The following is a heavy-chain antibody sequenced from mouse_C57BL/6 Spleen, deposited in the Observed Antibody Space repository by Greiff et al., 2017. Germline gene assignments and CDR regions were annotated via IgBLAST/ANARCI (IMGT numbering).Heavy chain of an antibody. CDR2: IYPGAGVT. J-gene: IGHJ4*01. V-gene: IGHV1-80*01. Sequence: VQLQQSGAELVKPGASVTISCKASGYAFSSYWMNWVKQRPGQGLDWIGQIYPGAGVTTYNGKFKGKATLTADKSSSTAYLQLSSLTSEDAAVYFCARYGLSSYDAMDYWGQGTSVTVSA. CDR3: ARYGLSSYDAMDY. D-gene: IGHD1-1*01. CDR1: GYAFSSYW.